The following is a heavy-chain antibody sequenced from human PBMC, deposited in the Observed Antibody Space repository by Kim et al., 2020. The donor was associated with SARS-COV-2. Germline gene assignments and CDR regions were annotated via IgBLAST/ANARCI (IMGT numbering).Heavy chain of an antibody. Sequence: SVKVSCKASGGTFSSYAISWVRQAPGQGLEWMGGIIPIFGTANYAQKFQGRVTITADESTSTAYMELSSLRSEDTAVYYCARDHCSGGSCYEPYNWFDPWGQGTLVTVSS. CDR1: GGTFSSYA. CDR2: IIPIFGTA. D-gene: IGHD2-15*01. V-gene: IGHV1-69*13. CDR3: ARDHCSGGSCYEPYNWFDP. J-gene: IGHJ5*02.